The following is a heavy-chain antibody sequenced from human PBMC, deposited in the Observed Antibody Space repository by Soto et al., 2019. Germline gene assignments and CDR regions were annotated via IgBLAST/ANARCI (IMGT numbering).Heavy chain of an antibody. V-gene: IGHV1-69*13. CDR2: IIPIFGTA. CDR1: GGTFISYA. J-gene: IGHJ4*02. Sequence: ASVKVSCKASGGTFISYAISLVRQAPGQGLEWMGGIIPIFGTANYAQKFQGRVTNTADESTSTGYMELSSLRSEDTAVYYCARLDSSLYYFDYWGQGTLVTVSS. D-gene: IGHD6-6*01. CDR3: ARLDSSLYYFDY.